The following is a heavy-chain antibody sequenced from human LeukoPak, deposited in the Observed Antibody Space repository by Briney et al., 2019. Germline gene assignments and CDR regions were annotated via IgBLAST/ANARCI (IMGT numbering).Heavy chain of an antibody. V-gene: IGHV1-69*04. J-gene: IGHJ4*02. CDR1: GGTFSSYA. D-gene: IGHD6-13*01. CDR3: ARVRSSSPTSDLDY. CDR2: IIPILGIA. Sequence: GASVKVSCKASGGTFSSYAISWVRQAPGQGLEWMGRIIPILGIANYAQKFQGRVTMTRDTSTSTVYMELSSLRSEDTAVYYCARVRSSSPTSDLDYWGQGTLVTVSS.